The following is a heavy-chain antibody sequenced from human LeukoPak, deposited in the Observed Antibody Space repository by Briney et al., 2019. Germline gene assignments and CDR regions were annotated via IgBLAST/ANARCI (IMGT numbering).Heavy chain of an antibody. CDR1: GYTFTGYY. CDR2: INPNSGGT. J-gene: IGHJ6*02. CDR3: ARDLPSCSSTSCYTEADYYYGMDV. Sequence: ASVKVSCKASGYTFTGYYMPWVRQAPGQGLEWMGWINPNSGGTNYAQKFQGRATMTRDTSISTAYMELSRLRSDDTAVYYCARDLPSCSSTSCYTEADYYYGMDVWGQGTTVTVSS. V-gene: IGHV1-2*02. D-gene: IGHD2-2*02.